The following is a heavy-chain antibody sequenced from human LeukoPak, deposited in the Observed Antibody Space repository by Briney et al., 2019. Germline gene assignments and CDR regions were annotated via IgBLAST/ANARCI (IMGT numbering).Heavy chain of an antibody. V-gene: IGHV3-33*01. CDR1: GFTFSSYG. D-gene: IGHD2-21*02. CDR3: ARDGLAYCGGDCYSFDY. Sequence: PGGSPRLSCAASGFTFSSYGMHWVRQAPGKGLEWVAVIWYDGSNKYYADSVKGRFTISRDNSKNTLYLQMNSLRAEDTAVYYCARDGLAYCGGDCYSFDYWGQGTLVTVSS. J-gene: IGHJ4*02. CDR2: IWYDGSNK.